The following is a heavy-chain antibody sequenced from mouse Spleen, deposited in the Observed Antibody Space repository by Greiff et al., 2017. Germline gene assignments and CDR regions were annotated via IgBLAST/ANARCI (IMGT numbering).Heavy chain of an antibody. CDR2: IDPNSGGT. CDR3: ATTTATIYYAMDY. J-gene: IGHJ4*01. Sequence: VQLQQPGAELVKPGASVKLSCKASGYTFTSYWMHWVKQRPGRGLEWIGRIDPNSGGTKYNEKFKSKATLTVDKPSSTANMQLSSLTSEDSAVYYCATTTATIYYAMDYWGQGTSVTVSS. V-gene: IGHV1-72*01. CDR1: GYTFTSYW. D-gene: IGHD1-2*01.